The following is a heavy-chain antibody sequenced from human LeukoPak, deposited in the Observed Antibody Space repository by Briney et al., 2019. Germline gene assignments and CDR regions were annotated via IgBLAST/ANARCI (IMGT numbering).Heavy chain of an antibody. CDR3: ARLGSYYEIDV. V-gene: IGHV3-53*01. CDR1: GFTFSDYW. Sequence: GGSLRLSCAASGFTFSDYWMHWVRQAPGRGLEWVSFIYSGGSPRCADSVKGRFTISRDNSKNTLYLQLDSLRAEDTAVYYCARLGSYYEIDVWGQGTTVTVSS. D-gene: IGHD3-10*01. J-gene: IGHJ6*02. CDR2: IYSGGSP.